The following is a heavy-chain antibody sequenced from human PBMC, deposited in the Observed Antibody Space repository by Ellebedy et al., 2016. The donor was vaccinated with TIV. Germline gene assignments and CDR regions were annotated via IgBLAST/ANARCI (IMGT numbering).Heavy chain of an antibody. D-gene: IGHD2-15*01. CDR1: GYTFTDYG. CDR3: ANPYCSGGSCYSRRFYFDS. CDR2: VIPIFGTA. J-gene: IGHJ4*02. V-gene: IGHV1-69*13. Sequence: SVKVSCKASGYTFTDYGINWVRQAPGQGLEWMGGVIPIFGTANYAQKFQGRVTITADQSTTTVYMEMSSLRSEDTAVYYCANPYCSGGSCYSRRFYFDSWGQGTLVTVSS.